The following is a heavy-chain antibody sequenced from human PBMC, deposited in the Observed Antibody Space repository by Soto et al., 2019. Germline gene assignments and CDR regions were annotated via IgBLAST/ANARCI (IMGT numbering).Heavy chain of an antibody. Sequence: SETLSLTCTVSGGSISSYYWSWIRQPPGKGLEWIGYIYYSGSTNYNPSLKSRVTISVDTSKNQFSLKLSSVTAADTAVYYCAATGVTVTAFDDYWGQGTLVTVSS. CDR3: AATGVTVTAFDDY. CDR1: GGSISSYY. CDR2: IYYSGST. J-gene: IGHJ4*02. V-gene: IGHV4-59*08. D-gene: IGHD2-21*02.